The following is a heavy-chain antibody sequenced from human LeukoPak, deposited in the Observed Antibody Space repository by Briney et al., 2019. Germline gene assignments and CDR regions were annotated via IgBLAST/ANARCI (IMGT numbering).Heavy chain of an antibody. Sequence: GASVKVSCKASGYTFTSYGLSWVRQAPGQGLEWMGWISAYNGNTNYAQKLQGRVTMTTDTSTSTAHMELRSLRSDDTAVYYCAREVYCSSTSCAYYFDYWGQGTLVTVSS. CDR2: ISAYNGNT. CDR1: GYTFTSYG. J-gene: IGHJ4*02. D-gene: IGHD2-2*01. V-gene: IGHV1-18*01. CDR3: AREVYCSSTSCAYYFDY.